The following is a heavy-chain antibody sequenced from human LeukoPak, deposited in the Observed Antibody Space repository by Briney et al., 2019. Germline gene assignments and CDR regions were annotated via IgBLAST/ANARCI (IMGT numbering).Heavy chain of an antibody. J-gene: IGHJ2*01. CDR1: GFTVSSNY. Sequence: PGGSPRLSCAASGFTVSSNYMSWVRQAPGKGLEWVSVIYSGGSTYYADSVKGRFTISRHNSKNTLYLQMNSLRAEDTAVYYCASQYSSSWYRSWYFGLWGRGTLVTVSS. CDR2: IYSGGST. V-gene: IGHV3-53*04. D-gene: IGHD6-13*01. CDR3: ASQYSSSWYRSWYFGL.